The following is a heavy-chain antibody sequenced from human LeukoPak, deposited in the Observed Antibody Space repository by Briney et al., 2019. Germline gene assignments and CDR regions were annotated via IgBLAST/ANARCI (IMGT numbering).Heavy chain of an antibody. Sequence: GGSLRLSCAASGFTFSTYSMNWVRQAPGKGLEWVSSISRNSRYIYYADSMRGRFTISRDNAKNSLYLQMNSLKPEDTAVYYCARVLRYCSGGNCYSGGLGYMDVWGKGTTVTISS. CDR3: ARVLRYCSGGNCYSGGLGYMDV. CDR2: ISRNSRYI. J-gene: IGHJ6*03. V-gene: IGHV3-21*06. D-gene: IGHD2-15*01. CDR1: GFTFSTYS.